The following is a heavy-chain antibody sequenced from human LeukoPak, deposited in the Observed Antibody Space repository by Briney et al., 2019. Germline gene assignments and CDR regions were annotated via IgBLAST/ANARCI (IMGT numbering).Heavy chain of an antibody. CDR1: EFAFSSYW. V-gene: IGHV3-7*01. Sequence: GGSLRLSCAASEFAFSSYWMSWVRQAPGKGLEWVANIKEDGSEKYYVDSVKGRFIISRDNAKNSLYLQMNSLRADDTAMYYCARVRVATTGRYDALNLWGQGTMVTVSS. CDR3: ARVRVATTGRYDALNL. CDR2: IKEDGSEK. J-gene: IGHJ3*01. D-gene: IGHD5-12*01.